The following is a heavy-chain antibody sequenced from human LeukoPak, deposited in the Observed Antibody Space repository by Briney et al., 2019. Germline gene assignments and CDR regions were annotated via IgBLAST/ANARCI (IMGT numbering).Heavy chain of an antibody. CDR3: ARDRSPYYYYGMDV. V-gene: IGHV4-59*06. CDR1: GGSISNYY. D-gene: IGHD5-24*01. Sequence: SETLSLTCTVSGGSISNYYWSWIRQHPGKGLEWIGYIYYSGSTYYNPSLKSRVTISVDTSKNQFSLKLSSVTAADTAVYYCARDRSPYYYYGMDVWGQGTTVTVSS. J-gene: IGHJ6*02. CDR2: IYYSGST.